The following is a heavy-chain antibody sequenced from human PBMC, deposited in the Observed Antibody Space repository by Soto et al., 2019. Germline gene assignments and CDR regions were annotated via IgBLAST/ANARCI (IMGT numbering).Heavy chain of an antibody. V-gene: IGHV3-72*01. CDR3: TRARRRGSEFDY. J-gene: IGHJ4*02. D-gene: IGHD1-26*01. CDR2: IRTKPNGYTT. Sequence: DVQLVESGGGLVQPGGSLRLSCAASGFTFSDYYMDWVRQAPGKGLEWVSRIRTKPNGYTTEYAASVKGRFIISRDDSRSSVYLQMNSLRTEDTAVYYCTRARRRGSEFDYWGQGTLVTVSS. CDR1: GFTFSDYY.